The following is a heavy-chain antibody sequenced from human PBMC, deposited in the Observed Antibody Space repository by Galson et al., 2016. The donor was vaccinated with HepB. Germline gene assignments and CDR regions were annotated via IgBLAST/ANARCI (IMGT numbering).Heavy chain of an antibody. V-gene: IGHV1-18*01. CDR1: GYTFTNFA. CDR3: ARVGCRINSNSCYVGFWFDP. Sequence: SVKVSCKASGYTFTNFAFSWVRQAPGQGLEWMGWINTFNGNTNYAQKLQGRVTLTTDTSTTTAYMELRSLRSDDTAVYYCARVGCRINSNSCYVGFWFDPWGQGTLVTVSS. D-gene: IGHD2-2*01. CDR2: INTFNGNT. J-gene: IGHJ5*02.